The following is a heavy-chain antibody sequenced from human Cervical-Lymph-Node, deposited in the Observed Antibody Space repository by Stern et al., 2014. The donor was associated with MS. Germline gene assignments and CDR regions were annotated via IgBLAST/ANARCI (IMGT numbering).Heavy chain of an antibody. D-gene: IGHD3-10*01. V-gene: IGHV3-30*18. J-gene: IGHJ4*02. Sequence: VQLVESGGGVVQPGRSLRLTCTVSGFTFSSYGMPWVRQAPGKGLEWVSVISYGGSETYYAESVKGRFTISRDNTKNTLYLEMRRLRREGTAVYYCVKRGITEVRGVRLGDYWGPGTLVIVSS. CDR1: GFTFSSYG. CDR3: VKRGITEVRGVRLGDY. CDR2: ISYGGSET.